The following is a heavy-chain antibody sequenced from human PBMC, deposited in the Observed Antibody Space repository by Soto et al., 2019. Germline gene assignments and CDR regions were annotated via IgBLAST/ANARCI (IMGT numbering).Heavy chain of an antibody. CDR1: GYTFTSYG. CDR2: ISAYNGNT. V-gene: IGHV1-18*01. D-gene: IGHD2-15*01. CDR3: ARDTIVVVVAATDY. Sequence: ASVKVSCKASGYTFTSYGISWVRQAPGQGLEWMGWISAYNGNTNYAQKLQGRVTMTTDTSTSTAYMELRSLRSDDTAVYYCARDTIVVVVAATDYWGQGTVVTVSS. J-gene: IGHJ4*02.